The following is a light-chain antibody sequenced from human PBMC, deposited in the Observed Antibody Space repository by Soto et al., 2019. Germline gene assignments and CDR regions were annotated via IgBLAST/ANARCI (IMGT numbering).Light chain of an antibody. V-gene: IGKV3-15*01. CDR1: QNVNNR. Sequence: EIVMTQSPAMLSVSPGERATLSCRASQNVNNRLAWYQQKSGQPPRLLIYGASTRATGIPARFSGSGSGTEFTLNVTSLQAEDFAVYCCQHSYVSPFLFCQANKVESK. J-gene: IGKJ1*01. CDR3: QHSYVSPFL. CDR2: GAS.